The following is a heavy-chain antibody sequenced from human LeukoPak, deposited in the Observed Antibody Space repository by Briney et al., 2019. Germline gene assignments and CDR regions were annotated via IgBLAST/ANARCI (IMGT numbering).Heavy chain of an antibody. CDR3: AKEGIRFLEWSGSGVDY. CDR2: MNPNSGNT. Sequence: GASVKVSCKASGYTFTSYDINWVRQATGQGLEWMGWMNPNSGNTGYAQKFQGRVTMTRNTSISTAYMELSSLRSEDTAVYYCAKEGIRFLEWSGSGVDYWGQGTLVTVSS. CDR1: GYTFTSYD. D-gene: IGHD3-3*01. J-gene: IGHJ4*02. V-gene: IGHV1-8*01.